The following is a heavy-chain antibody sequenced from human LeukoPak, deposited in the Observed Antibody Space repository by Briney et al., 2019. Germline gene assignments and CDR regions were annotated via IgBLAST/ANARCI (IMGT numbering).Heavy chain of an antibody. D-gene: IGHD3-16*01. CDR3: ARFGSDTYGYKYYFDS. V-gene: IGHV4-59*08. CDR1: GGSISSYY. Sequence: SETLSLTCTVSGGSISSYYWSWIRQPPGKGLQWIRYISYSGSTNYNSSLKSRVTMSVDTSKNQFSLKLRSVTAADTAVYYCARFGSDTYGYKYYFDSWGQGALVTVSS. CDR2: ISYSGST. J-gene: IGHJ4*02.